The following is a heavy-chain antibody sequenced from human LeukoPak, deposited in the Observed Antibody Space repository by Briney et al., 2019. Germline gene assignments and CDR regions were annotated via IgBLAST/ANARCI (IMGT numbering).Heavy chain of an antibody. CDR3: AKGLESAYSSGWYRTLDY. Sequence: GGSLRLSCAACGFTFDDYTMHWVRQAPGKGLEWVSLISWDGGITYYADSVKGRFTISRDNSKNSLYLQMNSLRSEDTALYYCAKGLESAYSSGWYRTLDYWGQGTLVTVSS. J-gene: IGHJ4*02. D-gene: IGHD6-19*01. CDR2: ISWDGGIT. V-gene: IGHV3-43*01. CDR1: GFTFDDYT.